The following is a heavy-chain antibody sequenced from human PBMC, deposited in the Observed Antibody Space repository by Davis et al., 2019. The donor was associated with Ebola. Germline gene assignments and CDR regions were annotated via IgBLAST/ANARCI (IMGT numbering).Heavy chain of an antibody. D-gene: IGHD2-15*01. CDR2: INHSGST. CDR1: GGSFSAYY. CDR3: ARGPDIVVVVAATNFDY. Sequence: SETLSLTCAVYGGSFSAYYWCWIRQPPEKGLEWIGEINHSGSTNYNQSLKSRVTISVDTSKNQFSLKLSSVTAADTAVYYCARGPDIVVVVAATNFDYWGQGTLVTVSS. J-gene: IGHJ4*02. V-gene: IGHV4-34*01.